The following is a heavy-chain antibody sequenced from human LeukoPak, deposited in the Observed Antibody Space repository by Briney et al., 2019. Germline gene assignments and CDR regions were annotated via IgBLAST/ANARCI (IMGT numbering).Heavy chain of an antibody. J-gene: IGHJ6*02. D-gene: IGHD3-10*01. CDR2: IIPILGIA. CDR1: GGSFSNYA. V-gene: IGHV1-69*04. Sequence: SVNVSCKASGGSFSNYAISWVRQAPGQGLEWMGRIIPILGIANYAQKFQGRVTITADKSTSTAYMELSSLRSEDTAVYYCARDLGPMVRGVIIYYYGMDVWGQGTTVTVSS. CDR3: ARDLGPMVRGVIIYYYGMDV.